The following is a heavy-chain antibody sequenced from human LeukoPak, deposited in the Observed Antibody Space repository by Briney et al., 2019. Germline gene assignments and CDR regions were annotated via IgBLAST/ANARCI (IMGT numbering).Heavy chain of an antibody. J-gene: IGHJ4*02. CDR2: ISGSGGSA. CDR1: GFTFSSYA. D-gene: IGHD3-22*01. Sequence: PAVSLRLSCAASGFTFSSYAMSWVRHAPGKELKWFSAISGSGGSAYYADSVKGRFTISRDNSKNTLYLQMNSLRAEDTAVYYCAKDIGTDSSGYYFFDYWGQGTLVTVSS. CDR3: AKDIGTDSSGYYFFDY. V-gene: IGHV3-23*01.